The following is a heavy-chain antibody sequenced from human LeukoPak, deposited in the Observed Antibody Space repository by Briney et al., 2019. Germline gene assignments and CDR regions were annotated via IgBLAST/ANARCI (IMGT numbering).Heavy chain of an antibody. CDR3: ARGMTIKKQLANSFDY. CDR2: ISSSSSYI. Sequence: GGSLRLSCAASGFTFSSYSMNWVRQAPGKGLEWVSSISSSSSYIYYADSVKGRFTISRDNAKNSLYLQMNSLRAEDTAVYYCARGMTIKKQLANSFDYWGQGTLVTVSS. D-gene: IGHD6-13*01. V-gene: IGHV3-21*01. CDR1: GFTFSSYS. J-gene: IGHJ4*02.